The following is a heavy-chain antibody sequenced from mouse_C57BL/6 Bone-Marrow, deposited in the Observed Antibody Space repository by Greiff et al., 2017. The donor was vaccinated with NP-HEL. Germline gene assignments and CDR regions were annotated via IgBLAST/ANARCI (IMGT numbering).Heavy chain of an antibody. CDR2: IDPSDSET. V-gene: IGHV1-52*01. CDR1: GYTFTSYW. D-gene: IGHD1-1*01. J-gene: IGHJ3*01. Sequence: QVQLQQPGAELVRPGSSVKLSCKASGYTFTSYWMHWVKQRPIQGLEWIGNIDPSDSETHYNQKFKDKATLTVDKSSSTAYMQLSSLTSEDSAVYYCARDLHGSSYWGWFAYGGQGTLVTVSA. CDR3: ARDLHGSSYWGWFAY.